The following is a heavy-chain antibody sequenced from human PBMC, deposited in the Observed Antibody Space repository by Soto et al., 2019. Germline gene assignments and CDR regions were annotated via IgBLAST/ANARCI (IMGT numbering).Heavy chain of an antibody. CDR1: GGSISSYY. CDR2: IYYSGST. D-gene: IGHD1-20*01. J-gene: IGHJ5*02. CDR3: ASGISGTPNWFDP. V-gene: IGHV4-59*01. Sequence: SETLSLTCTVSGGSISSYYWSWIRQPPGKGLEWIGYIYYSGSTNYNPSLKSRVTISVDTSKNQFSLKLSSVTAADTAVYYCASGISGTPNWFDPWGQGTQVTVSS.